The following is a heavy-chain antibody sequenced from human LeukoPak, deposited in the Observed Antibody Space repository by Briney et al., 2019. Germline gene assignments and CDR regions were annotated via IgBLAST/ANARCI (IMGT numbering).Heavy chain of an antibody. Sequence: ASVKVSCKASGYTFTGYYMHWVRQAPGQGLEWMGWINPNNGGTNYAQKFQGRVTMTRDTSISTAYMELSRLRSDDTAVYYCAGSYYDILTGYRYIDYRGQGTLVTVSS. V-gene: IGHV1-2*02. CDR1: GYTFTGYY. CDR3: AGSYYDILTGYRYIDY. CDR2: INPNNGGT. D-gene: IGHD3-9*01. J-gene: IGHJ4*02.